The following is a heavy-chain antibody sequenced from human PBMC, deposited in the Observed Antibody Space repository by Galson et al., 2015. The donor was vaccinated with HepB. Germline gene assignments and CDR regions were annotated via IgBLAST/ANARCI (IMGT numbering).Heavy chain of an antibody. J-gene: IGHJ6*02. V-gene: IGHV5-10-1*01. CDR3: ARSVVVPAANIYYYGMDV. D-gene: IGHD2-2*01. CDR2: IDPSDSYT. CDR1: GYSFTSYW. Sequence: QSGAEVKKPGESLRISCKGSGYSFTSYWISWVRQMPGKGLEWMGRIDPSDSYTNYSPSFQGHVTISADKSISTAYLQWSSLKASDTAMYYCARSVVVPAANIYYYGMDVWGQGTTVTVSS.